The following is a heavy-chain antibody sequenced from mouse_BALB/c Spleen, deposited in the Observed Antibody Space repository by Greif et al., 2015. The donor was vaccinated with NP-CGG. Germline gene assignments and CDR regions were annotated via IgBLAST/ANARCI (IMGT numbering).Heavy chain of an antibody. J-gene: IGHJ1*01. CDR2: INPSNGGT. CDR3: TRGYGYDWYFDV. Sequence: QVQLQQSGAELVKPGASVKLSCKASGYTFTSYYMYWVKQRPGQGLEWIGEINPSNGGTNFNEKFKSKATLTVDKSSSTAYMQLSSLTSEDSAVYYCTRGYGYDWYFDVWGAGTTVTVSS. CDR1: GYTFTSYY. V-gene: IGHV1S81*02. D-gene: IGHD2-2*01.